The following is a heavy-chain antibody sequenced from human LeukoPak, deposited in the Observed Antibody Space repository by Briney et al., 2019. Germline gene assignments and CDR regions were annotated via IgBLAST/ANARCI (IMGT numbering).Heavy chain of an antibody. V-gene: IGHV3-33*01. CDR2: IWFDGSKK. Sequence: GGSLRLSCAASGFTFSSYGMHWVRQAPGKGLEWVAVIWFDGSKKYYADSVKGRFTISRDDSKNTLYLQMNSLRAEDTAVYYCARHTSNRSSGYPSVWGQGALVTVSS. CDR1: GFTFSSYG. D-gene: IGHD3-22*01. CDR3: ARHTSNRSSGYPSV. J-gene: IGHJ4*02.